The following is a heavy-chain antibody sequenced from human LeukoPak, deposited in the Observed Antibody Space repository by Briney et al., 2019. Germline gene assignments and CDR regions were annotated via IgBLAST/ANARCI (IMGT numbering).Heavy chain of an antibody. J-gene: IGHJ4*02. CDR3: ARDRVGATDYFDY. Sequence: GGSLRLSCAASGFSFSSYAMSWVRQAPGKGLEWVAVISYDGSNKYYADSVKGRFTISRDNSKNTLYLQMNSLRAEDTAVYYCARDRVGATDYFDYWGQGTLVTVSS. V-gene: IGHV3-30-3*01. CDR2: ISYDGSNK. CDR1: GFSFSSYA. D-gene: IGHD1-26*01.